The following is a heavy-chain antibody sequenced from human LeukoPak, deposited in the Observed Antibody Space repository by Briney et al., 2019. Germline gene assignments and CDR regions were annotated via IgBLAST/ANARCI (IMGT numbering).Heavy chain of an antibody. D-gene: IGHD2-21*01. J-gene: IGHJ5*02. V-gene: IGHV4-59*01. CDR3: ARAYCGGDCYEGWFDP. CDR1: DGSISSYY. Sequence: SETLSLTCTVSDGSISSYYWSWIRQPPGKGLEWIGYIYYSGSTNYNPSLESRVTISVDTSKNQFSLKLSSVTAADTAVYYCARAYCGGDCYEGWFDPWGQGTLVTVSS. CDR2: IYYSGST.